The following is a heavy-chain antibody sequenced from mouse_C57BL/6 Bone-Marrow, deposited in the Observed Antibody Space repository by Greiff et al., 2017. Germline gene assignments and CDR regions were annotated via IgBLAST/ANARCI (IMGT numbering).Heavy chain of an antibody. CDR2: IHPNSGST. CDR1: GYTFTSYW. Sequence: VQLQQPGAELVKPGASVKLSCKASGYTFTSYWMHWVKQRPGQGLEWIGMIHPNSGSTNYNEKFKSKDTLTVDKSSSTAYMQLSSLTSEDSAVYYCARGTYPSTEDYYAMDYWGQGTSVTVAS. J-gene: IGHJ4*01. CDR3: ARGTYPSTEDYYAMDY. D-gene: IGHD3-3*01. V-gene: IGHV1-64*01.